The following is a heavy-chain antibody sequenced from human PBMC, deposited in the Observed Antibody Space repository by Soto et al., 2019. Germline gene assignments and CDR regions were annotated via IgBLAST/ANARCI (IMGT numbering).Heavy chain of an antibody. CDR1: GGSISSGGYY. CDR2: IYYSGST. D-gene: IGHD2-2*01. CDR3: ARGRGYCSSTSCSRPSPDPYYYYYYMDV. Sequence: QVQLQESGPGLVKPSQTLSLTCTVSGGSISSGGYYWSWIRQHPGKGLEWIGYIYYSGSTYYNPSLKSRVTISVDTSKNQFSLKLSSVTAADTAVYYCARGRGYCSSTSCSRPSPDPYYYYYYMDVWGKGTTVTVSS. J-gene: IGHJ6*03. V-gene: IGHV4-31*03.